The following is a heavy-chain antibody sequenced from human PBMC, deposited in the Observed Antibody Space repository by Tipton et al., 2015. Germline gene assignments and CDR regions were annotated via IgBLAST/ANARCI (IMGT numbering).Heavy chain of an antibody. V-gene: IGHV3-33*01. CDR3: ARGGWGGGVSFDY. CDR2: IWYDGSNE. CDR1: GFTFSNYG. J-gene: IGHJ4*02. Sequence: RSLRLSCAASGFTFSNYGMHWVRQAPGKGLEWVAVIWYDGSNEYYVDSVKGRFTISRDNAKNSLYLQMNSLRAEDTAVYYCARGGWGGGVSFDYWGQGTLVTVSS. D-gene: IGHD2-8*02.